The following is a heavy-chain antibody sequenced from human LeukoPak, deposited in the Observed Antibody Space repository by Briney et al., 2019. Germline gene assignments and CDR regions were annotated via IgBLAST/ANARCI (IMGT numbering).Heavy chain of an antibody. V-gene: IGHV3-30-3*01. CDR1: GFTFSGYP. CDR3: ATDRATQYFDY. CDR2: ISYDGSNK. J-gene: IGHJ4*02. Sequence: GGSLRLSCAASGFTFSGYPIHWVRQAPGKGLEWVAVISYDGSNKYYADSVKGRFTISRDNSRNTLFLQMNSLRVEDTAVYYCATDRATQYFDYWGQGTLVSVPS. D-gene: IGHD2-15*01.